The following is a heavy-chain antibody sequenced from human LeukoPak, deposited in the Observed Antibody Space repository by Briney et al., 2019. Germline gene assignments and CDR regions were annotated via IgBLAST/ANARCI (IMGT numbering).Heavy chain of an antibody. V-gene: IGHV4-59*01. CDR1: GGSMSSFY. CDR2: IYYRGST. J-gene: IGHJ4*02. CDR3: ARDVGGGPFFDY. D-gene: IGHD2-15*01. Sequence: ASETLSLTCTVSGGSMSSFYWGWIRQPPGKGLEWIGYIYYRGSTDYNPSLKSRVTISVDTSKNQFSLKLSSVTAGDTAVYYCARDVGGGPFFDYSGQGTLVTVS.